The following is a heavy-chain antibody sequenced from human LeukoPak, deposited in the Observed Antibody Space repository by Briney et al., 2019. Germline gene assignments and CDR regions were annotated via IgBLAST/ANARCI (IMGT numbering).Heavy chain of an antibody. Sequence: PSETLSLTCTVSGGSISSGGYYWSWVRQHPGKGLEWIEYIYYSGSTYYNPSLKSRVTISVDTSKNQFSLKLSSVTAADTAVYYCARAISVDYYDSSGYSVYFDYWGQGTLVTVSS. J-gene: IGHJ4*02. CDR2: IYYSGST. CDR3: ARAISVDYYDSSGYSVYFDY. CDR1: GGSISSGGYY. V-gene: IGHV4-31*03. D-gene: IGHD3-22*01.